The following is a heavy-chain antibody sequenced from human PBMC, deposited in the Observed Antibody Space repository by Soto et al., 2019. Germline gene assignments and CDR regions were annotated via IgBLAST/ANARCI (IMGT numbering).Heavy chain of an antibody. CDR1: GGTFSSYA. Sequence: SVKVSCKASGGTFSSYAISWVRQAPGQGLEWMGGIIPIFGTANYAQKFQGRVTITADKSTSTAYMELSSLRSEDTAVYYCATNGVFGVVMNSYYYYGMDVWGQGTTVTVSS. V-gene: IGHV1-69*06. CDR3: ATNGVFGVVMNSYYYYGMDV. D-gene: IGHD3-3*01. J-gene: IGHJ6*02. CDR2: IIPIFGTA.